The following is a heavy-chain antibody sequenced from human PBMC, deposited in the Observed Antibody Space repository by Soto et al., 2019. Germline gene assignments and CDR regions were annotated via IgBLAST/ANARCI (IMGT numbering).Heavy chain of an antibody. Sequence: QVQLVESGGGVVQPGRSLRLSCAASNFTFSHFGMHWVRQAPGKGLEWVALISNDGSNKYYTDSVKGRFSISRDNSRNTLSLQMNSLRPEDTAVYYCAKDGADTGTYYFDYWGQGTLITVSS. V-gene: IGHV3-30*18. CDR2: ISNDGSNK. D-gene: IGHD1-26*01. J-gene: IGHJ4*02. CDR1: NFTFSHFG. CDR3: AKDGADTGTYYFDY.